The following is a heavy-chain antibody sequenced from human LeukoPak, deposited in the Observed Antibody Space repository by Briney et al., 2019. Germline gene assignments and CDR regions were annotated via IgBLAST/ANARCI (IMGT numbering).Heavy chain of an antibody. J-gene: IGHJ6*03. CDR1: GFTFSSYG. CDR2: IRYDGSNK. V-gene: IGHV3-30*02. Sequence: GGSLRLSCAASGFTFSSYGMHWVRQAPGKGLEWVAFIRYDGSNKYYADSVKGRFTISRDNSKNTLYLQMNSLRAEDTAVYYCAKGGAVSSKSITMVRGTRSHYYYMDVWGKGTTVTTSS. CDR3: AKGGAVSSKSITMVRGTRSHYYYMDV. D-gene: IGHD3-10*01.